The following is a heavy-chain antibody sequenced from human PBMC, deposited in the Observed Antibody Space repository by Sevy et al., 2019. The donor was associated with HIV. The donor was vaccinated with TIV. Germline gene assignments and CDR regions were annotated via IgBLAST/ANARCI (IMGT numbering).Heavy chain of an antibody. D-gene: IGHD3-22*01. CDR2: ISSSGSII. V-gene: IGHV3-48*03. Sequence: GGSLRVSCEASGFTFRSYEMNWVRQAPGKGLEWVSYISSSGSIIYYADSVKGRFTISRDNAKNSLYMQMNSLRAEDTAVYYCARVDANYDKGFDPWGQGTLVTVSS. J-gene: IGHJ5*02. CDR3: ARVDANYDKGFDP. CDR1: GFTFRSYE.